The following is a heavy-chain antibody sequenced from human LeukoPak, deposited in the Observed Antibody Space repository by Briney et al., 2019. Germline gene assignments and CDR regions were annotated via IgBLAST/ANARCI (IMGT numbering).Heavy chain of an antibody. CDR1: GFTFSSYS. CDR3: ARVSGYSSSWGYYYGMDV. Sequence: GGSLRLSCAASGFTFSSYSMNWVRQAPGKGLEWVSSISSSSSYIYYADSVKGRFTISRDNAKNSLYLQMNSLRAEDTAVYYCARVSGYSSSWGYYYGMDVWGKGTTVTVSS. CDR2: ISSSSSYI. V-gene: IGHV3-21*04. J-gene: IGHJ6*04. D-gene: IGHD6-13*01.